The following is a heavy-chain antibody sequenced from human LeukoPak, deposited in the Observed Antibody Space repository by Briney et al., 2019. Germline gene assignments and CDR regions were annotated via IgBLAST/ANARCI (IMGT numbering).Heavy chain of an antibody. J-gene: IGHJ4*02. CDR3: ARARKTKQTNSNYNY. CDR2: IKQDGSEK. D-gene: IGHD4-11*01. Sequence: GGSLRLSCAASGFTFSSYWMSWVRQAPGKGLEWVANIKQDGSEKYYVDSVKGRFTISRDNAKNSLYLQMNSLRAEDTAVYYCARARKTKQTNSNYNYWGQGTLVTVSS. CDR1: GFTFSSYW. V-gene: IGHV3-7*01.